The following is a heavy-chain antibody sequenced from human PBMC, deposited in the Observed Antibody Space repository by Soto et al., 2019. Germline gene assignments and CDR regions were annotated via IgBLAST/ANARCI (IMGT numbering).Heavy chain of an antibody. V-gene: IGHV4-59*01. CDR1: GGSISSYY. D-gene: IGHD1-7*01. Sequence: PSETLSLTCTVSGGSISSYYWSWIRQPPGKGLEWIGYIYYSGSTNYNPSLKSRVTISVDTSKNQFSLKLSSVTAADTAVYYCARVGDLGWNYDPYYFDYWGQGTLVTVSS. J-gene: IGHJ4*02. CDR2: IYYSGST. CDR3: ARVGDLGWNYDPYYFDY.